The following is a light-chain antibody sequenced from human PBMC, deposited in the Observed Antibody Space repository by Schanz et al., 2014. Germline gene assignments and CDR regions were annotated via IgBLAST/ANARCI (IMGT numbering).Light chain of an antibody. CDR3: QYYGTSPFT. J-gene: IGKJ5*01. CDR1: QSVTNNF. CDR2: GAS. Sequence: ENVLTQSPGTLSLSPGERATLSCRASQSVTNNFLAWYQQKPGQAPTLLIYGASSRASGIPDRFSGSGSGTDFTLTISRVEPEDFAVYYCQYYGTSPFTFGQGTRLEIK. V-gene: IGKV3-20*01.